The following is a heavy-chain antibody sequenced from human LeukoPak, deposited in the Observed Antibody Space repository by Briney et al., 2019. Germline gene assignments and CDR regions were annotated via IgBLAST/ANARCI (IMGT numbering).Heavy chain of an antibody. Sequence: SSQTLSLTCTVSGGSISSGGYYWSWIRQPPGKGLEWIGYIYHSGSTYYNPSLKSRVTISVDRSKNQFSLKLSSVTAADTAVYYCARGRREQLVRAEYFQHWGQGTLVTVSS. CDR1: GGSISSGGYY. CDR2: IYHSGST. J-gene: IGHJ1*01. CDR3: ARGRREQLVRAEYFQH. D-gene: IGHD6-13*01. V-gene: IGHV4-30-2*01.